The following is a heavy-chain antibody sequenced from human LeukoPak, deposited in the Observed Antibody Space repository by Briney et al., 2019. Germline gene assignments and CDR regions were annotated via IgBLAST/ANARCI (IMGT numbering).Heavy chain of an antibody. CDR2: IYTTGIT. Sequence: SETLSLTCTVSGGSFSGYYWAWIRQPAGTGLEWIGRIYTTGITDYNPSLRNRVTMSVDTSKNQFSLKLSSVTAADTAVYYCAREAREHEGDDYYYGRWGQGTLVTVSS. CDR1: GGSFSGYY. V-gene: IGHV4-4*07. D-gene: IGHD3-10*01. J-gene: IGHJ4*02. CDR3: AREAREHEGDDYYYGR.